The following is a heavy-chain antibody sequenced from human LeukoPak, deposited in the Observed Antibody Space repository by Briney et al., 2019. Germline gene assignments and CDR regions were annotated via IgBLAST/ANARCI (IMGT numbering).Heavy chain of an antibody. Sequence: ASVKVSCKASGYTFAGYYMHWVRQAPGQGLEWMGWINPNSGGTNYAQKFQGRVTMTRDTSISTAYMELSRLRSDDTAVYYCARDRSVGGWPSPEPVFKHWGQGTLVTVSS. J-gene: IGHJ1*01. CDR3: ARDRSVGGWPSPEPVFKH. CDR2: INPNSGGT. CDR1: GYTFAGYY. D-gene: IGHD6-19*01. V-gene: IGHV1-2*02.